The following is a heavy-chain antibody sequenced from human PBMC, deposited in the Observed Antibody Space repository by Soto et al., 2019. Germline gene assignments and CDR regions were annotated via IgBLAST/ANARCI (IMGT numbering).Heavy chain of an antibody. Sequence: ASVEVSCRASGGTFYTYTFSWVRQAPGQGLEWMGSITPVYPTTNYAGKFQGRLTVTADGSTNTAYMELNSLTSEDTAVYYCARIPRYSFPTSDDLDSWGQGTLVTAPQ. J-gene: IGHJ4*02. CDR1: GGTFYTYT. D-gene: IGHD5-18*01. CDR3: ARIPRYSFPTSDDLDS. CDR2: ITPVYPTT. V-gene: IGHV1-69*13.